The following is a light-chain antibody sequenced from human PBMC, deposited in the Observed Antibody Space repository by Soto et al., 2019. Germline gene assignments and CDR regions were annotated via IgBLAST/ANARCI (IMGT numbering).Light chain of an antibody. CDR1: QSISTW. J-gene: IGKJ1*01. V-gene: IGKV1-5*01. Sequence: DIQMTQSPSSLSASVGDRVSITCRASQSISTWLAWYQQQPGGAPRLLIYDASSLQSGVPSRFSGSGSGTEFTLTISSLQPEDFATYYCQQYDAFSWTFGQGTKVDIK. CDR3: QQYDAFSWT. CDR2: DAS.